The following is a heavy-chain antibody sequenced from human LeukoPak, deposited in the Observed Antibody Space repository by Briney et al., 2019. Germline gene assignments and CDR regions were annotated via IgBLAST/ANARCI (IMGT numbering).Heavy chain of an antibody. D-gene: IGHD5-12*01. Sequence: SETLSLTCTVSGGSISSSSYYWAWIRQPPGKGLEWIGNIYYSGTTYYNPSLKSRVTISVDTSKNQFSLNLSSVTAADTAVYYCARGGYSGKDYNNWGQGTLVTVSS. CDR1: GGSISSSSYY. J-gene: IGHJ4*02. CDR2: IYYSGTT. V-gene: IGHV4-39*07. CDR3: ARGGYSGKDYNN.